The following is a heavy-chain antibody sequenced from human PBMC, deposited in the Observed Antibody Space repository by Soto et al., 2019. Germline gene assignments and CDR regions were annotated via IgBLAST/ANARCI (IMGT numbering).Heavy chain of an antibody. J-gene: IGHJ4*02. CDR1: GYTFTGYY. Sequence: ASVKVSCKASGYTFTGYYMHWVRQAPGQGLEWMGWINPNSGGTNYAQKFQGRVTMTRDTSISTAYMELSSLRSDDTAVYYCARDFGEDHYYGPPGYWGQGTLVTVSS. V-gene: IGHV1-2*02. CDR2: INPNSGGT. CDR3: ARDFGEDHYYGPPGY. D-gene: IGHD3-10*01.